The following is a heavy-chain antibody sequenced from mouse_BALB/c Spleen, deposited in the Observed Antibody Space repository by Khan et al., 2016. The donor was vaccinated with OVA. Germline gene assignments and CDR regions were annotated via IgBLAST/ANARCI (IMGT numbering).Heavy chain of an antibody. J-gene: IGHJ4*01. V-gene: IGHV1-77*01. CDR1: GYTFTDYV. Sequence: QVQLQQSGPELVKPGASVKMSCKASGYTFTDYVISWVKQRTGQGLEWIGEIYPGSGSIYYNEKFKGKATLTADTSSNTAYMQLSSLTSEDSAVFFCAKIFYGNSDAMDYWGQGTSVTVSS. CDR3: AKIFYGNSDAMDY. CDR2: IYPGSGSI. D-gene: IGHD2-1*01.